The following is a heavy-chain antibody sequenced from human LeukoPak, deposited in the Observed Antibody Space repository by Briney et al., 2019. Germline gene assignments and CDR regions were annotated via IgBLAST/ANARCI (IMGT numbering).Heavy chain of an antibody. CDR2: IYYSGST. D-gene: IGHD6-19*01. CDR1: GGSISSYY. Sequence: KPSETLSLTCTVSGGSISSYYWSWIRQPPGKGLEWIEYIYYSGSTNYNPSLKSRVTISVDTSKNQFSLNLSSVTAADTAVYYCARDLLSTAGYFDYWGQGTLVTVSS. V-gene: IGHV4-59*01. J-gene: IGHJ4*02. CDR3: ARDLLSTAGYFDY.